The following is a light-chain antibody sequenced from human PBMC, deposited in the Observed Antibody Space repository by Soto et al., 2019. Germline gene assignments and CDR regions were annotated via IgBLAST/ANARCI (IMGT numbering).Light chain of an antibody. CDR2: DAS. V-gene: IGKV1-39*01. CDR1: QAINNY. J-gene: IGKJ3*01. Sequence: DIQMTQSPSSLSASVGDRVTITCQASQAINNYLHWYQQKPGKAPKLLIYDASNLEKGAPSRFSGSGSGADFTLTISNLQPEDFATYYCQQTYSTPFTFGPGTKVDIK. CDR3: QQTYSTPFT.